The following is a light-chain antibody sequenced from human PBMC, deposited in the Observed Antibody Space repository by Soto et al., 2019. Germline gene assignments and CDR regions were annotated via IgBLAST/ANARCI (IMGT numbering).Light chain of an antibody. J-gene: IGLJ1*01. CDR3: CSYTRNGTLI. Sequence: QPALTQPASVTGSPVHSITIFCVGTSGDIGDYNYVSWYQQHPGKVPKVIIYDVSNRPSGVSYRFSGTKSGNTASLTVSGLQSEDEAAYYCCSYTRNGTLIFGTGTKVTV. CDR2: DVS. V-gene: IGLV2-14*01. CDR1: SGDIGDYNY.